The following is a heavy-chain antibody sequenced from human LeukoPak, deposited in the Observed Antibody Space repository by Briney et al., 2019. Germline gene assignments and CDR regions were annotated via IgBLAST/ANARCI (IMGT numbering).Heavy chain of an antibody. Sequence: GGSLRLSCAASGFTLSAYGMHWVRQAPGKGLEWVAVISSDGSNKYYADSVKGRFTISKDISKTMIYLQMNSLRAEDTAVYYCAKSGTTSSWSPRVKTYFDYWGQGTLVTVSS. V-gene: IGHV3-30*18. CDR3: AKSGTTSSWSPRVKTYFDY. J-gene: IGHJ4*02. D-gene: IGHD6-13*01. CDR2: ISSDGSNK. CDR1: GFTLSAYG.